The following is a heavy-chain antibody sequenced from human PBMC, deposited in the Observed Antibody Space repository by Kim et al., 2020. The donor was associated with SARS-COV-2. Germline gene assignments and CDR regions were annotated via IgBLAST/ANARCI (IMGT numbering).Heavy chain of an antibody. J-gene: IGHJ6*03. V-gene: IGHV3-23*01. Sequence: GGSLRLSCAASGFTFSSYAMSWVRQAPGKGLEWVSAISGSGGSTYYADSVKGRFTISRDNSKNTLYLQMNSLRAEDTAVYYCAKDHHDSSGYYISYYYMDVWGKGTTVTVSS. CDR1: GFTFSSYA. CDR3: AKDHHDSSGYYISYYYMDV. CDR2: ISGSGGST. D-gene: IGHD3-22*01.